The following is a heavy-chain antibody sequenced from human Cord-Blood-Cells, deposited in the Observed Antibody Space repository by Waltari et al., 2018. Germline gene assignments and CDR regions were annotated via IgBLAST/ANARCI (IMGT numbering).Heavy chain of an antibody. D-gene: IGHD6-13*01. CDR3: ARDRGGIAAAGPFDY. J-gene: IGHJ4*02. CDR2: ISYDGSNK. Sequence: QVQLVESGGGVVQPGRSLRLSCAASGFTFSRYALHGVRQAPGKGLEWVAVISYDGSNKYYADSVKGRFTISRDNSKNTLYLQMNSLRAEDTAVYYCARDRGGIAAAGPFDYWGQGTLVTVSS. CDR1: GFTFSRYA. V-gene: IGHV3-30*04.